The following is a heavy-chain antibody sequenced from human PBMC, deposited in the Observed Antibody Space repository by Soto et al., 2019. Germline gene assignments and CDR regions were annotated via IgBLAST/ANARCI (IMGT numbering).Heavy chain of an antibody. CDR2: ISGYNGKT. Sequence: QVQLVQSGAEVKKPGASVKVSCKSSGYTISMSGISWVRQAPGQGLEWMGWISGYNGKTNYEQKFQDRVTMTTDTTTNTAYMELRSLRSDDTAVYYCAREGPRPYYYSAMDVWGQGTTVTVSS. CDR3: AREGPRPYYYSAMDV. CDR1: GYTISMSG. V-gene: IGHV1-18*01. J-gene: IGHJ6*02.